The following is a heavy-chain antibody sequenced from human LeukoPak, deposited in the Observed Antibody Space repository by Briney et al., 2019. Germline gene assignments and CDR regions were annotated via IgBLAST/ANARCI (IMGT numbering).Heavy chain of an antibody. J-gene: IGHJ4*02. CDR3: ASRNGDYAVDY. Sequence: GESLKISCKGSGYTFTNYWIGWVRQMRGKGLEWMGIIYPGDSDTRYSPSFQGQVTISADKSISTAYLQWSSLKASDTAMYYCASRNGDYAVDYWGQGTLVTVSS. CDR1: GYTFTNYW. D-gene: IGHD4-17*01. CDR2: IYPGDSDT. V-gene: IGHV5-51*01.